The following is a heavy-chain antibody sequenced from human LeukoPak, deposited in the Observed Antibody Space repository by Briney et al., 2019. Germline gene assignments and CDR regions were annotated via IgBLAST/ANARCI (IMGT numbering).Heavy chain of an antibody. D-gene: IGHD5-12*01. Sequence: PGESLRLSCAASGFTFIDYSMNWVRQAPWKGLEWISYVGISSGNTKYADSVKGRFTISGDSAKNSVFLQMNSLRVEDTAVYYCARDHRYAFDNWGQGTLVTVSS. V-gene: IGHV3-48*04. CDR2: VGISSGNT. CDR1: GFTFIDYS. J-gene: IGHJ4*02. CDR3: ARDHRYAFDN.